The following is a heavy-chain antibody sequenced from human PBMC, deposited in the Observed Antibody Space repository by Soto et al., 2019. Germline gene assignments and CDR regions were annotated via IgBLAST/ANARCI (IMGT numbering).Heavy chain of an antibody. J-gene: IGHJ5*02. V-gene: IGHV4-31*03. Sequence: QVQLQESGPGLVKPSQTLSLTCTVSGGSISRGGYYWSWIRQHPGKGLEWIGYIYYGGSTYYNPSLKSRVTISVDTSKDQFSLKMSSVTAADTAVYYCARLYYDNGPEAWGAFPNGFDPWGQGTLVTVSS. D-gene: IGHD3-9*01. CDR2: IYYGGST. CDR1: GGSISRGGYY. CDR3: ARLYYDNGPEAWGAFPNGFDP.